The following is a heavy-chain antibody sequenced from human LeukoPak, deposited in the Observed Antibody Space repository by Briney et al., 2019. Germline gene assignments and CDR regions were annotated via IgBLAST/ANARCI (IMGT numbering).Heavy chain of an antibody. CDR2: VNLNNGAT. Sequence: ASVKVSCKASGYRFTGYYIHWVRQAPGQGLERMGWVNLNNGATNYAQKFQGRITMTRDTSITTAYMDLSSLRSDDTAIYSCARHLVVVVGASRSNFYFYMDVWGKGNTVTVSS. CDR1: GYRFTGYY. V-gene: IGHV1-2*02. CDR3: ARHLVVVVGASRSNFYFYMDV. D-gene: IGHD2-15*01. J-gene: IGHJ6*03.